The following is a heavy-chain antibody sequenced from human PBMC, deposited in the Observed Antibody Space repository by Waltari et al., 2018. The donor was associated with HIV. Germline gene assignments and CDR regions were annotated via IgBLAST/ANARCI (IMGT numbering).Heavy chain of an antibody. D-gene: IGHD6-13*01. V-gene: IGHV3-48*02. CDR3: AREGHSSSWYYFDY. CDR1: GFTFSSYS. J-gene: IGHJ4*02. Sequence: EVQLVESGGGLVQPGGSLRLSCAASGFTFSSYSMNWVRQAPGKGLERVSYISSSSSTIYDADSVKGRFTISRDNAKNSLYLQMNSLRDEDTAVYYCAREGHSSSWYYFDYWGQGTLVTVSS. CDR2: ISSSSSTI.